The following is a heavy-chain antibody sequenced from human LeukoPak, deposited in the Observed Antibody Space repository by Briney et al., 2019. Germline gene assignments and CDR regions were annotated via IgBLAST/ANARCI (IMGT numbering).Heavy chain of an antibody. CDR3: ARVAAGIGFFQH. D-gene: IGHD6-13*01. Sequence: WIRQSPDRGLEWIGNIHHSGSTYYNPSLKSRVTISVDTSKNQLSLKLSSVTAADTAVYYCARVAAGIGFFQHWGQGTLVTVSS. J-gene: IGHJ1*01. V-gene: IGHV4-38-2*02. CDR2: IHHSGST.